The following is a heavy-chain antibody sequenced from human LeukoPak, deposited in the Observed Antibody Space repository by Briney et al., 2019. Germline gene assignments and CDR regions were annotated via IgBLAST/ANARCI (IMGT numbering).Heavy chain of an antibody. CDR3: ARGRQQLAPFDY. V-gene: IGHV4-59*12. CDR1: GGSISSYY. Sequence: PSETLSLTCTVSGGSISSYYWSWIRQPPGKGLEWIGYIYYSGSTNYNPSLKSRVTISVDTSKNQFSLKLSSVTAADTAVYYCARGRQQLAPFDYWGQGTLVTVSS. J-gene: IGHJ4*02. CDR2: IYYSGST. D-gene: IGHD6-13*01.